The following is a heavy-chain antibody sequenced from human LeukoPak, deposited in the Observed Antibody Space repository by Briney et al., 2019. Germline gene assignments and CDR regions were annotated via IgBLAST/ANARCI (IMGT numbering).Heavy chain of an antibody. Sequence: GGSLRLSCAASGFTFDDYAMNWVRQAPGKGLEWVSGINWNGGNTAYADSVKGRFTISRDNAKSSLYLQMNSLRTEDTALYYCAKGRGTGYRYGPIENWGQGTLVTVSS. CDR3: AKGRGTGYRYGPIEN. V-gene: IGHV3-20*04. J-gene: IGHJ4*02. CDR2: INWNGGNT. D-gene: IGHD5-18*01. CDR1: GFTFDDYA.